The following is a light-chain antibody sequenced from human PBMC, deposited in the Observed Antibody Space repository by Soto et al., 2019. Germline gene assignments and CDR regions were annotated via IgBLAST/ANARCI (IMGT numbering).Light chain of an antibody. CDR1: QSVSSS. CDR3: QQRSNWPPEVT. J-gene: IGKJ3*01. Sequence: EIVLTQSPDTLSLSPGERATLSCRASQSVSSSLAWYQHKPGQAPRLRIYDASNRATGIPARFSGSGSGTDFTLTISSLEPEDFAVYYCQQRSNWPPEVTFGPGTKVDIK. CDR2: DAS. V-gene: IGKV3-11*01.